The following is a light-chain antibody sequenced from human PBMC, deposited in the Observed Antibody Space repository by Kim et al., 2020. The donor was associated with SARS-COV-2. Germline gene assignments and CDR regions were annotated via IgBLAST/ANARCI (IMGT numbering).Light chain of an antibody. Sequence: SVAPGQTASITCSGDKLGDKYACWYQQKPGQSPVLVIYQPSKRPSGIPERFSGSNSGNTATLTISGTQAMDEADYYCQAWDSSTVVFGGGTQLTVL. V-gene: IGLV3-1*01. CDR2: QPS. CDR1: KLGDKY. CDR3: QAWDSSTVV. J-gene: IGLJ2*01.